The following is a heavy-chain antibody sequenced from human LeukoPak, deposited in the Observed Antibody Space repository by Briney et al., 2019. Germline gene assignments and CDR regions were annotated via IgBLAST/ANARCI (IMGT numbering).Heavy chain of an antibody. CDR3: ARGLQYRSSTICPHYYYGMDV. D-gene: IGHD2-2*01. V-gene: IGHV1-8*01. CDR2: MNPNSGNT. CDR1: GYTFTSYD. J-gene: IGHJ6*02. Sequence: ASVKVSCKASGYTFTSYDINWVRQATGQGHEWMGWMNPNSGNTGYAQKFQGRVTMTRNTSISTAYMELSSLRSEDTAVYYCARGLQYRSSTICPHYYYGMDVWGQGTTVTVSS.